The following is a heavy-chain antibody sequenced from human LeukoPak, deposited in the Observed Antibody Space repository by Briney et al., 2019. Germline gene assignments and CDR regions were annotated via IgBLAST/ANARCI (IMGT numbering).Heavy chain of an antibody. CDR1: GGSINTYS. Sequence: SETLSLTCTVSGGSINTYSWTWIRQPPGKGLDWIGYIYYDGRTEYNPSLTSRVTISVDTSKNHFSLKLSSVTAADTAVYYCAKVQSSGKGDRFDYWGQGALVSVSS. J-gene: IGHJ4*02. CDR3: AKVQSSGKGDRFDY. CDR2: IYYDGRT. V-gene: IGHV4-59*08. D-gene: IGHD3-22*01.